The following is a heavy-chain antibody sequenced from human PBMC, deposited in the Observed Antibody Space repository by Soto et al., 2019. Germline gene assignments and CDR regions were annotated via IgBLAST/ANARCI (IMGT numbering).Heavy chain of an antibody. CDR3: ASPGSNDVSPYFDY. CDR2: IYYSGST. J-gene: IGHJ4*02. CDR1: GGSISSSSYY. V-gene: IGHV4-39*01. Sequence: SETLSLTCTVSGGSISSSSYYWGWIRQPPGKGLEWIGSIYYSGSTYYNPSLKSRVTISVDTSKNQFSLKLSSVTAADTAVYYCASPGSNDVSPYFDYWGQGTLVTVSS. D-gene: IGHD1-1*01.